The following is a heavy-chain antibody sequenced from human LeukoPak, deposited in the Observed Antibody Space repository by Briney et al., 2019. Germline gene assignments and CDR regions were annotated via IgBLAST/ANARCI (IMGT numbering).Heavy chain of an antibody. CDR2: MNPNSGNT. J-gene: IGHJ5*02. Sequence: ASVKVSCKASGYTFTSYDINWVRQATGQGLEWMGWMNPNSGNTGYAQKFQGRVTMTRNTSISTAYMELSSLRSEDTAVYYCARSYSSGWYGVYYWFDPWGQGTLVTVSS. CDR3: ARSYSSGWYGVYYWFDP. V-gene: IGHV1-8*01. CDR1: GYTFTSYD. D-gene: IGHD6-19*01.